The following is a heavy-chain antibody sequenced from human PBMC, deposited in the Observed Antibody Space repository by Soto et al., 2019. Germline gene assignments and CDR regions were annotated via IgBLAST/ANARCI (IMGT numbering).Heavy chain of an antibody. Sequence: GASVKVSCKASGGTFSSYAISWVRQAPGQGLEWMGGIIPIFGTANYAQKFQGRVTITADESTSTAYMELSSLRSEDTAVYYCASGPYYYDSSGYSTSTHFDYWGQGTLVTVSS. CDR1: GGTFSSYA. CDR3: ASGPYYYDSSGYSTSTHFDY. D-gene: IGHD3-22*01. V-gene: IGHV1-69*13. CDR2: IIPIFGTA. J-gene: IGHJ4*02.